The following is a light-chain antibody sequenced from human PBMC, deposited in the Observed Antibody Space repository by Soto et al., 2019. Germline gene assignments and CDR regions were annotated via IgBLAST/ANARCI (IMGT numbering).Light chain of an antibody. J-gene: IGKJ5*01. Sequence: EIVMTQSPVALSVSPGERATLSCRASESVFGYLAWYQHKPGQAPRLLIYDASNRATGVPARFSGSGSGTDFTLTISSLEPEDFAVYYCQQRYRWPPITFGQGTRLEI. CDR2: DAS. V-gene: IGKV3-11*01. CDR3: QQRYRWPPIT. CDR1: ESVFGY.